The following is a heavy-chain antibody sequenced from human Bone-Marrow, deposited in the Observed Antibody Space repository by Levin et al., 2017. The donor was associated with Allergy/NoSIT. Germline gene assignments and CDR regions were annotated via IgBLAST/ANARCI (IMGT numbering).Heavy chain of an antibody. CDR1: GGSISDYY. Sequence: SETLSLTCTVSGGSISDYYWSWIRQSAGKGLEWIGRFHMGGNINYNPSLKSRVTMSVDASKNQFSLKLISVTAADTAVYFCARDPRIAPRWFDLWGRGTLVTVSS. CDR3: ARDPRIAPRWFDL. J-gene: IGHJ2*01. V-gene: IGHV4-4*07. D-gene: IGHD4-23*01. CDR2: FHMGGNI.